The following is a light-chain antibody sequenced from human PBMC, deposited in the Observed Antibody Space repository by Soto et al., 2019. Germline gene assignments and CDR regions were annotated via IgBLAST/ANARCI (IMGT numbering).Light chain of an antibody. CDR2: DAS. Sequence: DIVMTQSPGTLSVSPGERATLSCRASQSVSSNLAWYQQKPGQAPRLLIYDASTRATGIPARFSGSGSGKDFNLSNRNMQSEDFAVYVCQQYNNWPPYTFGQGTKLEI. CDR3: QQYNNWPPYT. V-gene: IGKV3-15*01. CDR1: QSVSSN. J-gene: IGKJ2*01.